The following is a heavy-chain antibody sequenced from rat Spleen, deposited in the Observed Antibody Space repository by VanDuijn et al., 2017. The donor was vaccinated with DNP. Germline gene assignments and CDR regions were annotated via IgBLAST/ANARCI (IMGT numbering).Heavy chain of an antibody. J-gene: IGHJ2*01. CDR1: GFTFSNYD. D-gene: IGHD4-3*01. Sequence: EVQLVESGGGLVQPGRSMKLSCAASGFTFSNYDMAWVRQAPKKGLEWVATISYDGGSIHYGDSVKGRFTIFRDNAKSTLYLQMNSLRSEDMATYYCARWYNSGYYFDHWGQGVMVTVSS. CDR3: ARWYNSGYYFDH. V-gene: IGHV5-22*01. CDR2: ISYDGGSI.